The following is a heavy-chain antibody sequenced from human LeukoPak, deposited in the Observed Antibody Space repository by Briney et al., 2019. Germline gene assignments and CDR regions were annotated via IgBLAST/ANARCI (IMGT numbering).Heavy chain of an antibody. CDR2: INHSGST. CDR3: ARDHTDSSSWYGWFDP. Sequence: SETLSLTCAVHGGSFSGYYWSWIRQPPGKGLEWIGEINHSGSTNYNPSLKSRVTISVDTSKNQFSLKLSSVTAADTAVYYCARDHTDSSSWYGWFDPWGQGTLVTVSS. V-gene: IGHV4-34*01. J-gene: IGHJ5*02. D-gene: IGHD6-13*01. CDR1: GGSFSGYY.